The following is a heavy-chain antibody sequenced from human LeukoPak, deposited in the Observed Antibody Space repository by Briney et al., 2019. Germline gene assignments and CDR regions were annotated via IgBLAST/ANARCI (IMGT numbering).Heavy chain of an antibody. V-gene: IGHV1-18*01. CDR1: GYTFTSYG. D-gene: IGHD1-7*01. CDR3: ARERYNWNYGLGDY. J-gene: IGHJ4*02. CDR2: ISAYNGNT. Sequence: ASVRVSCKASGYTFTSYGISWLRQAPGQGLEWMGWISAYNGNTNYAQKLQGRVTMTTDTSTSTAYMELRSLRSDDTAVYYCARERYNWNYGLGDYWGQGTLVTVSS.